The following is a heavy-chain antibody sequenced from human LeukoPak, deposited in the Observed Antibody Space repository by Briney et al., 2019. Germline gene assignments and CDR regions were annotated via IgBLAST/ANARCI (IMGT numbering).Heavy chain of an antibody. D-gene: IGHD6-19*01. J-gene: IGHJ4*02. CDR3: ATGAGWYSN. CDR1: GGSISSYY. CDR2: IFYSGST. V-gene: IGHV4-59*01. Sequence: TTSETLSLTCTVSGGSISSYYWSWIRQPPGKGLEWIGYIFYSGSTNYNPSLRSRVTISLDTSKNQFSLRLTSVTAADTAVYYCATGAGWYSNWGQGTLVTVSS.